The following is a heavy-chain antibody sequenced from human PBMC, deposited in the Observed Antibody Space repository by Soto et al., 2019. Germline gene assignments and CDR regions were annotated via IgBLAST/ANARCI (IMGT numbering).Heavy chain of an antibody. J-gene: IGHJ6*02. V-gene: IGHV3-13*05. CDR2: IGSADDP. CDR1: GFSFSTYD. D-gene: IGHD2-15*01. Sequence: GVLRLSCAASGFSFSTYDMHWVRQVSGKGLEWVSAIGSADDPYYLGSVKGRFTISRENAKNSLYLQMNSLRAGDTAVYYCARAYSGRLPRRADYYYAMDVWGLGTTVTVSS. CDR3: ARAYSGRLPRRADYYYAMDV.